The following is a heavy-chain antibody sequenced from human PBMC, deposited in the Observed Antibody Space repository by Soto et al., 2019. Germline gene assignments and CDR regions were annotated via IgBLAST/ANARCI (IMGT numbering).Heavy chain of an antibody. V-gene: IGHV1-2*04. CDR1: GYTFTGYY. J-gene: IGHJ4*02. CDR2: INPNSGGT. D-gene: IGHD5-12*01. Sequence: ASVKVSCKASGYTFTGYYMHWVRQAPGQGLEWMGWINPNSGGTNYAQKFQGWVTMTRDTSISTAYMELSRLRSDDTAVYYCARGIVATTGYGDYYFDYWGQGTLVTVSS. CDR3: ARGIVATTGYGDYYFDY.